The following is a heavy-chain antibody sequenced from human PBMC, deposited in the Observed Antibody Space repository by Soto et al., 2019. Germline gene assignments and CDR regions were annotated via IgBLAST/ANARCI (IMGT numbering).Heavy chain of an antibody. J-gene: IGHJ6*02. D-gene: IGHD3-10*01. CDR1: GASFNGYY. Sequence: SATLSLTCALNGASFNGYYWRWICASPRPGLEWIGEINHSGSTSYNPSLKSRVTISADTSKNQFSLKLSSVTAADPAVYYCARLGRGLLWFGEPTPYSYYGMDVWGQGTTVT. V-gene: IGHV4-34*01. CDR2: INHSGST. CDR3: ARLGRGLLWFGEPTPYSYYGMDV.